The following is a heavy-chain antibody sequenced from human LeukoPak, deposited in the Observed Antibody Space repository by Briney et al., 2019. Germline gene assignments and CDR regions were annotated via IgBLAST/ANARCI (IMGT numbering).Heavy chain of an antibody. D-gene: IGHD5-12*01. Sequence: SQTLSLTCAISGDSVSSNSAAWNWIRQSPSRGLEWPGRTYYRSKWYNDYAVSVKSRITINPDTSKNQFSLQLNSVTPEDTAVYYCAGVFMSTSDGYDWFDPWGQGTLVTVSS. CDR2: TYYRSKWYN. CDR3: AGVFMSTSDGYDWFDP. J-gene: IGHJ5*02. V-gene: IGHV6-1*01. CDR1: GDSVSSNSAA.